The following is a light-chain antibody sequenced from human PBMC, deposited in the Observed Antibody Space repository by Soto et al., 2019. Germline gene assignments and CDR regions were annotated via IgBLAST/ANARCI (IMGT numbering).Light chain of an antibody. CDR2: GAS. V-gene: IGKV3-20*01. Sequence: DMVLKKSPGPLSLTAGEGATLSCRASQSVSSSYLAWYQQKPGQAPRLPIYGASSRATGIPDRFSGSGSGTDFTLTISRLEPEDIAVYCCQQYVGSRTYGQGTNVDIK. CDR1: QSVSSSY. J-gene: IGKJ1*01. CDR3: QQYVGSRT.